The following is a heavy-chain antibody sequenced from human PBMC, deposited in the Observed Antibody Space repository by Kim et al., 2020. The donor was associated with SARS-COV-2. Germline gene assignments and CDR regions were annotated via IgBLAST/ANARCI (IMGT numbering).Heavy chain of an antibody. CDR3: ARVSIAAAGLFDY. Sequence: ASVKVSCKASGYTFTSYAMHWVRQAPGQRLEWMGWINAGNGNTKYSQKFQGRVTITRDTSASTAYMELSSLRSEDTAVYYCARVSIAAAGLFDYWGQGTLVTVSS. D-gene: IGHD6-13*01. J-gene: IGHJ4*02. CDR1: GYTFTSYA. CDR2: INAGNGNT. V-gene: IGHV1-3*01.